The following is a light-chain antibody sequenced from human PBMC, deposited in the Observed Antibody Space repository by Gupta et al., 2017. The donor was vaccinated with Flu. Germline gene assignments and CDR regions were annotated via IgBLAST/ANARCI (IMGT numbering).Light chain of an antibody. V-gene: IGKV3-20*01. CDR1: QSVSSTY. CDR3: QQYVGSPRT. CDR2: AAY. J-gene: IGKJ1*01. Sequence: EIVLPHSQFPLSLSPGDRATLSCRASQSVSSTYLAWYQQKPGQAPRLLIFAAYSRATGIPDRFSGSGSGTDFTLTITRLEPEDFAVYYCQQYVGSPRTFGQGTKVEVK.